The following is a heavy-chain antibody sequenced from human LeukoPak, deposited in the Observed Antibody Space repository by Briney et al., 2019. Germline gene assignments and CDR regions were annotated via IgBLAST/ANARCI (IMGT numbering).Heavy chain of an antibody. CDR2: IYYSGST. CDR3: ARDDGITGTTFDY. V-gene: IGHV4-59*01. D-gene: IGHD1-20*01. Sequence: SETLSLTCTVSGDSISSYYWSWIRQPPGKGLEWIGCIYYSGSTSYNPSLKSRVTISVDTSKNQFSLKLSSVTAADTAVYYCARDDGITGTTFDYWGQGTLVTVSS. CDR1: GDSISSYY. J-gene: IGHJ4*02.